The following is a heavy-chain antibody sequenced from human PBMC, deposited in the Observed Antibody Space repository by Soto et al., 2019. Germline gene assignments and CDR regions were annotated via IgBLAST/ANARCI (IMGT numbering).Heavy chain of an antibody. V-gene: IGHV3-48*01. CDR2: ITSSSHLI. CDR1: WFPFNSYA. Sequence: AGGSLRLSCAAPWFPFNSYAMSWVRPAPGKGLEWVSYITSSSHLITYTDSVKGRFTTSRDNAENSLYLQMNSLRAEDTAVYYCARVSCCGLNHYYYMDVWGKGTTVTVSS. D-gene: IGHD2-15*01. J-gene: IGHJ6*03. CDR3: ARVSCCGLNHYYYMDV.